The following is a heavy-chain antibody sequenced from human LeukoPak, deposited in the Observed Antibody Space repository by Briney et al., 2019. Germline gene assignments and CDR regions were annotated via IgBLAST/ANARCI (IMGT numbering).Heavy chain of an antibody. CDR2: INPSGGST. V-gene: IGHV1-46*01. J-gene: IGHJ6*02. CDR1: GYTFTSYY. D-gene: IGHD2-2*02. CDR3: ATVGYCSSTSCYTGIFYYYYGMDV. Sequence: ASVKVSCKASGYTFTSYYMHWVRQAPGQGLEWMGIINPSGGSTSYAQKFQGRVTMTEDTSTDTAYMELSSLRSEDTAVYYCATVGYCSSTSCYTGIFYYYYGMDVWGQGTTVTVSS.